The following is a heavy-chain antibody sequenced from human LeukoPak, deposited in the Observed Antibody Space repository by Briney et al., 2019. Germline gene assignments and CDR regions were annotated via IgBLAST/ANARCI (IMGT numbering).Heavy chain of an antibody. Sequence: ASVKVSCKASGYTFTGYYIHWLRQAPGQGLEWMGWINPHSDDRNYAQRFQGRVTMTRDTSISTVYMELSGLTSDDTAVYYCARDGPCSSTSCQNFDSWGQGALVTVSS. D-gene: IGHD2-2*01. CDR1: GYTFTGYY. CDR2: INPHSDDR. CDR3: ARDGPCSSTSCQNFDS. V-gene: IGHV1-2*02. J-gene: IGHJ4*02.